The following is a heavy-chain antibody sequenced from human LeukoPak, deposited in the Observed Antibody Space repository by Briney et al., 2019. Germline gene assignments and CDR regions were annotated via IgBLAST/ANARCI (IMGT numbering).Heavy chain of an antibody. D-gene: IGHD6-13*01. CDR3: ARVAAAGKVLHYYYYYGMDV. Sequence: GGSLRLSCAASGFTFSTYSMNWVRQAPGKGLEWVSSISSSSSYIYYADSVKGRFTISRDNAKNSLYLQMNSLRAEDTAVYYCARVAAAGKVLHYYYYYGMDVWGQGTTVTVSS. V-gene: IGHV3-21*04. J-gene: IGHJ6*02. CDR1: GFTFSTYS. CDR2: ISSSSSYI.